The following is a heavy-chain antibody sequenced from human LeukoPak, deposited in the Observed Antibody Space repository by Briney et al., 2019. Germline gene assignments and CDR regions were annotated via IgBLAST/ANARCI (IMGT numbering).Heavy chain of an antibody. V-gene: IGHV3-66*01. J-gene: IGHJ6*04. CDR3: AELGITMIGGV. Sequence: GGSLRLSCAASEFSVGSNYMTWVRQAPGKGLEWVSLIYSGGSTYYADSVKGRFTISRDNSKNTLYLQMNSLRAKDTAVYYCAELGITMIGGVWGKGTTVTISS. CDR1: EFSVGSNY. D-gene: IGHD3-10*02. CDR2: IYSGGST.